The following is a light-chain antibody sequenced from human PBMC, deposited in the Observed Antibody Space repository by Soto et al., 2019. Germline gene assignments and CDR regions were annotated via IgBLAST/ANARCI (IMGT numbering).Light chain of an antibody. CDR2: NSY. Sequence: QSALTQPPSASGTPGQRVTISCSGSSSNIGSKTVNWYQQLPGTVPILLIYNSYQRPSGVPDRFSGSKSCTSASLAISGLQSEDEADYYCAAWDASLNGYVFGAGTKVPS. CDR3: AAWDASLNGYV. V-gene: IGLV1-44*01. CDR1: SSNIGSKT. J-gene: IGLJ1*01.